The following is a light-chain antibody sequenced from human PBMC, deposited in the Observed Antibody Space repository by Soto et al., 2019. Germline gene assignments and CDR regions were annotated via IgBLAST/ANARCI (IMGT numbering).Light chain of an antibody. CDR3: SSYTSSSTLGVV. CDR1: SSDVGGYNY. V-gene: IGLV2-14*01. CDR2: DVS. J-gene: IGLJ2*01. Sequence: QSALTQPASVSGSPGQSITISCTGTSSDVGGYNYVSWYQQHPGKAPKLMIYDVSNRPSGVSNRFSGSKSGNTASLTISGLQAEDEADHYCSSYTSSSTLGVVFGGGTQLTVL.